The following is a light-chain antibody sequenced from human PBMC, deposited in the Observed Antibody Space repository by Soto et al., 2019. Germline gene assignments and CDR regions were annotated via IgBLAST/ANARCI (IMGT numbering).Light chain of an antibody. CDR2: GAS. J-gene: IGKJ5*01. V-gene: IGKV3-20*01. Sequence: ELVFTQSPGTVSLSPGERSTLSCRASQSVSSSYLAWYQQKPGQAPRLLIYGASSRATGIPDRFSGSGSGTDFTLTISRLEPEDFAVYYCQQYGSSPPITFGQGTRLEI. CDR3: QQYGSSPPIT. CDR1: QSVSSSY.